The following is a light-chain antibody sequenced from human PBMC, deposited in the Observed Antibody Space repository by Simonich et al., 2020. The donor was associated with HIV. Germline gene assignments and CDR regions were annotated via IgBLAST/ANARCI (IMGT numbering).Light chain of an antibody. V-gene: IGKV3-15*01. CDR1: QSISSN. CDR3: QQYNNWPLF. J-gene: IGKJ2*01. CDR2: GAS. Sequence: MTQSPSTLSASVGDRVTITCRASQSISSNLAWYQQKPGQAPRLLIYGASTRATGIPARFSGSGSGTEFTLTISSMQSEDFAVYYCQQYNNWPLFFGQGTKLEIK.